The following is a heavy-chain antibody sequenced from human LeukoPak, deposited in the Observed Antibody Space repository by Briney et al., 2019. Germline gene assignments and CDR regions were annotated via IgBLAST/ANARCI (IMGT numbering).Heavy chain of an antibody. CDR1: GDSISSYY. CDR3: ARETYYDYVWGSYPDGRWFDP. V-gene: IGHV4-59*12. D-gene: IGHD3-16*02. Sequence: SESLSLTCTVSGDSISSYYWSWIRQPPGKGLDYIVYIYYSGGSNYNPSLKSRVTILFDTCKNQFSLKLSSVTAADTAVYYCARETYYDYVWGSYPDGRWFDPWGQGTLVTVSS. CDR2: IYYSGGS. J-gene: IGHJ5*02.